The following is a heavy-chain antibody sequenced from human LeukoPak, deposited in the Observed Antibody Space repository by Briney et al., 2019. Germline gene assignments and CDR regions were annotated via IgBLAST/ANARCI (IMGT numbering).Heavy chain of an antibody. CDR1: GGSFSGYY. Sequence: SETLSLTCAVYGGSFSGYYWSWIRQPPGKGLEWIGEINHSGSTNYNPSLKSRVTISVDTSKNQFSLKLSSVTAADTAVYYCARSIAVAGTWDYWGQGTLVTVSS. CDR3: ARSIAVAGTWDY. J-gene: IGHJ4*02. V-gene: IGHV4-34*01. D-gene: IGHD6-19*01. CDR2: INHSGST.